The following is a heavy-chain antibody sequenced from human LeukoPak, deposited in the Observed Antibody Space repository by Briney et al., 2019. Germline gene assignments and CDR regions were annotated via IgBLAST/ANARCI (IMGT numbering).Heavy chain of an antibody. CDR1: GFTFSSYS. J-gene: IGHJ3*02. D-gene: IGHD5-12*01. V-gene: IGHV3-23*01. CDR3: ARSESRGYSGYDYYAFDI. Sequence: GGSLRLSCAASGFTFSSYSLNWVRQAPGKGLEWVSAVSVSGTTTYYADSVKGRFSISRDNSENTLYLQMNGLRAEDTAIYYCARSESRGYSGYDYYAFDIWGQGTMVTVS. CDR2: VSVSGTTT.